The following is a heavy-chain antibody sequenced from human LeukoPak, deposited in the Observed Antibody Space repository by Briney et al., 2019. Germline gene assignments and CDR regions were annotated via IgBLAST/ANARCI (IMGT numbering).Heavy chain of an antibody. CDR1: GGTFTSYA. V-gene: IGHV1-69*05. CDR2: IIPIYGTA. J-gene: IGHJ5*02. D-gene: IGHD2-8*01. CDR3: ACPRTNYGIGNWLDP. Sequence: ASVRVSCKTSGGTFTSYAISWVRQAPGEKLEWRGGIIPIYGTANYSQKLQSRVTITTDESTSTAYMERSSLRSEDTAVYYCACPRTNYGIGNWLDPWGEGTMVSVSS.